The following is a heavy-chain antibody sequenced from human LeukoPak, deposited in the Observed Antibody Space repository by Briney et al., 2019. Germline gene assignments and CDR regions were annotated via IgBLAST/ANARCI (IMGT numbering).Heavy chain of an antibody. CDR3: AKALEAAGDS. CDR1: GFSFSSYT. D-gene: IGHD6-13*01. Sequence: GGSLRLSCAASGFSFSSYTMSWVRQTPGKGLEWVSGIFAGGSPTYYADSVRGRFTISRDNSKNTLYLEMNRLRDDDTAIYYCAKALEAAGDSWGQGTLVIVSS. J-gene: IGHJ5*01. V-gene: IGHV3-23*01. CDR2: IFAGGSPT.